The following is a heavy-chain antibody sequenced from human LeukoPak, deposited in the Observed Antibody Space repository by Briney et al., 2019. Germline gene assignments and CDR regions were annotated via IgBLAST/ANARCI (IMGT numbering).Heavy chain of an antibody. Sequence: PSQTLSLTCTVSGGSISSGDYYWRWIRQPPGKGLEWIAYVYYSGSTYYNPSLKSRVTMSADTSKNQLSLKLSSVTAADTAVYYCARPYYYDSRIDPWGQGSLVTVSS. J-gene: IGHJ5*02. CDR2: VYYSGST. CDR3: ARPYYYDSRIDP. V-gene: IGHV4-30-4*01. D-gene: IGHD3-22*01. CDR1: GGSISSGDYY.